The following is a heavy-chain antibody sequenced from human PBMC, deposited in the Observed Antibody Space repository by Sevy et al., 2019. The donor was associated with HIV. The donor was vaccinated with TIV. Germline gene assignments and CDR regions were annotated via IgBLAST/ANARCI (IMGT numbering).Heavy chain of an antibody. CDR2: IWYDGSNK. J-gene: IGHJ3*02. CDR1: GFTFSSYG. CDR3: ARVIQYTFFGVVIPNDAFDI. D-gene: IGHD3-3*01. V-gene: IGHV3-33*01. Sequence: GGSLRLSCAASGFTFSSYGMHWVRQAPGKGLEWVAVIWYDGSNKYYADSVKGRFTIPRDNSKNTLYLQMNSLRAEDTAVYYCARVIQYTFFGVVIPNDAFDIWGQRTMVTVSS.